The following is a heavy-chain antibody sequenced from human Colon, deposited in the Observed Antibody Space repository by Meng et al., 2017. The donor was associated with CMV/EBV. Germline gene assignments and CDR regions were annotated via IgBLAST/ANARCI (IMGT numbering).Heavy chain of an antibody. CDR3: AKDGGGPARSFEF. V-gene: IGHV3-30*02. CDR1: GFIFSNSG. CDR2: ITYDGSAT. D-gene: IGHD2-2*01. J-gene: IGHJ1*01. Sequence: GESLKISCAASGFIFSNSGLHWVRQAPGKGLEWVVFITYDGSATKYVDSVKGRSTISRDNSKNMVFLEINSLRYEDSAVYYCAKDGGGPARSFEFWGQGTLVTVSS.